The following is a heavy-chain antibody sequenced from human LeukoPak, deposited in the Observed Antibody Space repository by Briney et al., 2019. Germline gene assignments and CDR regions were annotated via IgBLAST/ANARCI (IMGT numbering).Heavy chain of an antibody. V-gene: IGHV1-69*13. J-gene: IGHJ6*02. CDR2: IIPIFGTA. CDR1: GGTFSSYA. Sequence: ASVKVSCKASGGTFSSYAISWVRQAPGQGLEWMGGIIPIFGTANYAQKFQGRVTITADESTSTAYMELSSLRSEDTAVYYCARGVFYGDPHYYYYYGMDVWGQGTTVTVSS. CDR3: ARGVFYGDPHYYYYYGMDV. D-gene: IGHD4-17*01.